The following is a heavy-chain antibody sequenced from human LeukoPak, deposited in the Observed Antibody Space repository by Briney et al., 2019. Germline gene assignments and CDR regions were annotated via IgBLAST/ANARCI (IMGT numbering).Heavy chain of an antibody. CDR3: ARHTGADYDREFHH. Sequence: SETLSLTCTVSDGSISSYYWSWIRQPPGKGLEWIGYIYYSGSTTYNPSLKSRVTISVDTSKNQFSLKLRSVTAADTALYFCARHTGADYDREFHHWGQGTLVTVSS. V-gene: IGHV4-59*08. CDR2: IYYSGST. D-gene: IGHD4-17*01. J-gene: IGHJ1*01. CDR1: DGSISSYY.